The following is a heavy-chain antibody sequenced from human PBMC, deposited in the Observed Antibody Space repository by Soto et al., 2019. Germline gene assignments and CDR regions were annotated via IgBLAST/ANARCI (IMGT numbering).Heavy chain of an antibody. Sequence: EVQLVESGGGLVQPGGSLTLSCATSGFTFSGSTIHWVRQASGKGLEWVGRTRSKTYSYATAYAASVKGRFTISRDDSQSTAYLQMNSPKTEDTAVYYCARDYTGSYFWGQGTLVTVSS. CDR3: ARDYTGSYF. CDR1: GFTFSGST. V-gene: IGHV3-73*02. CDR2: TRSKTYSYAT. D-gene: IGHD1-26*01. J-gene: IGHJ4*02.